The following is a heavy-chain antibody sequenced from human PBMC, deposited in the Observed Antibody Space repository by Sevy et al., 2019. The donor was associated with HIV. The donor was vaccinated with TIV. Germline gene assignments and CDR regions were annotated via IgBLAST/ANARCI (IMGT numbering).Heavy chain of an antibody. Sequence: LSLTCAASGFTFDDYAVHWVRQAPGKGLEWVSGISWNSGSIGYADSVKGRFTISRDNAKNSLYLQMNSLRAEDTALYYCAKDFPDCISTSCYSSFYGMDVWGQGTTVTVSS. CDR3: AKDFPDCISTSCYSSFYGMDV. CDR2: ISWNSGSI. V-gene: IGHV3-9*01. CDR1: GFTFDDYA. D-gene: IGHD2-2*01. J-gene: IGHJ6*02.